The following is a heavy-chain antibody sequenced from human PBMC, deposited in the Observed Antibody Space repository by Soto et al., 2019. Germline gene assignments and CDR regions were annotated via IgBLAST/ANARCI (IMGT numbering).Heavy chain of an antibody. J-gene: IGHJ4*02. CDR3: ARGQGNPWADYYDSSGYQSY. V-gene: IGHV1-46*01. CDR1: GYTFTIYY. Sequence: ASVNVSLKAAGYTFTIYYMHWVIQATEQGLEWMGIINPSGGSTSYAQKFQGRVTMTRDTSTSTVYMELSSLRSEDTAVYYCARGQGNPWADYYDSSGYQSYWGQGTLVTVSS. CDR2: INPSGGST. D-gene: IGHD3-22*01.